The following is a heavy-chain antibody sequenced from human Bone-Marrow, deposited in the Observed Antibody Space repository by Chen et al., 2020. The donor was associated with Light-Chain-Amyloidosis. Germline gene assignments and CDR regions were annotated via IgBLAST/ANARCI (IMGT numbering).Heavy chain of an antibody. CDR1: GYTFPNYW. Sequence: EVQLEQSGPEVKKPGESLKISCKGSGYTFPNYWIGWVRQMPGKGLEWMGVIYPDDSDARYRPSFEGQVTILADRSITTAYLQWKSLKAADNAMYSCARRRDGYNFDYWGQGTLVTVSS. J-gene: IGHJ4*02. D-gene: IGHD5-12*01. CDR3: ARRRDGYNFDY. V-gene: IGHV5-51*01. CDR2: IYPDDSDA.